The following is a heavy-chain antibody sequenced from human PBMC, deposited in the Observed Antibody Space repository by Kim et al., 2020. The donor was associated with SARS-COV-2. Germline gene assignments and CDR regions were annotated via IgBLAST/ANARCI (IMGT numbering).Heavy chain of an antibody. CDR3: TSGGGFGELSNTYYYYYGMDV. CDR1: GFTFSGSA. V-gene: IGHV3-73*01. D-gene: IGHD3-10*01. CDR2: IRSKANSYAT. J-gene: IGHJ6*02. Sequence: GGSLRLSCAASGFTFSGSAMHWVRQASGKGLEWVGRIRSKANSYATAYAASVKGRFTISRDDSKNTAYLQMNSLKTEDTAVYYCTSGGGFGELSNTYYYYYGMDVWGQGTTVTVSS.